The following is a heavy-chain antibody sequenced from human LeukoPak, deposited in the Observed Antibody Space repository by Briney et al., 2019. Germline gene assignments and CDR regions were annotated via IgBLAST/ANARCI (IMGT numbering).Heavy chain of an antibody. D-gene: IGHD6-19*01. J-gene: IGHJ4*02. Sequence: PGGSLRLSCAASGFTFSSYGMHWVRQAPGKGLEWVAVISYDGPNKYYADSVKGRFTISRDNSKNTLYLQMNSLRAEDTGIYYCAVAVMPYYFDHWGQGTRVTVSS. V-gene: IGHV3-30*03. CDR3: AVAVMPYYFDH. CDR2: ISYDGPNK. CDR1: GFTFSSYG.